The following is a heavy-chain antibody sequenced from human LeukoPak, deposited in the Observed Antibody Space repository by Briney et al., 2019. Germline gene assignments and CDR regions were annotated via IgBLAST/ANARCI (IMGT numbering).Heavy chain of an antibody. CDR2: IYSGGST. CDR1: GFTVSSNY. J-gene: IGHJ4*02. CDR3: AREYCSSTSCSVDY. V-gene: IGHV3-66*02. D-gene: IGHD2-2*01. Sequence: GGSLRLSCAASGFTVSSNYMSWVRQAPGKWLEWVSVIYSGGSTYYADSVKGRFTISRDNSKNTLYLQMNSLRAEDTAVYYCAREYCSSTSCSVDYWGQGTLVTVYS.